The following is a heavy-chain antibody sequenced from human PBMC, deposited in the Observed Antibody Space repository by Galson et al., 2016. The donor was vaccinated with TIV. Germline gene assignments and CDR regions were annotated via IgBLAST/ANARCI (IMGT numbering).Heavy chain of an antibody. CDR3: AKDSRPDASMDYFYYSGMDV. J-gene: IGHJ6*02. CDR1: GFTFDDYD. D-gene: IGHD5-18*01. Sequence: SLRLSCAASGFTFDDYDMHWVRQAPGKGLEWVSSTNWKGNSVDYADSVRGRFTISRDNAKKSLYLQMNSLRPEDTALYYCAKDSRPDASMDYFYYSGMDVWGQGTAVTVSS. CDR2: TNWKGNSV. V-gene: IGHV3-9*01.